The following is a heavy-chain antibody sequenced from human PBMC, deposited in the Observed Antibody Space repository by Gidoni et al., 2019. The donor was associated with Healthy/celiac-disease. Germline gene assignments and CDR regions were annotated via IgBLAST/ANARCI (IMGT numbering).Heavy chain of an antibody. V-gene: IGHV1-69*01. CDR1: GGTFSSYA. J-gene: IGHJ4*02. CDR3: ARVSSVQLLYWYYFEY. CDR2: IIPIFGTA. D-gene: IGHD3-10*01. Sequence: EVKKPGSSVKFSCKASGGTFSSYAISWVRQAPGQGLEWRGGIIPIFGTANYAQKFQGRVTIPADESTSTAYMELSSLRSEDTAVYYCARVSSVQLLYWYYFEYWGQGTLVTVSS.